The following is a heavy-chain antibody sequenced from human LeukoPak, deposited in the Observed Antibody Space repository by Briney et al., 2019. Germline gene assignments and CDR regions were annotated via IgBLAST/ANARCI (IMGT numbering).Heavy chain of an antibody. CDR3: AKDMPAGWQSSYMYV. J-gene: IGHJ6*03. CDR2: ISSSSSYV. D-gene: IGHD2-2*01. Sequence: GGCLRLSCAASGFTFSSDSMNSVRQAPGEWLGWVSSISSSSSYVYYADSVKGRFTISRDKPMNSLYEQMDSRIAEDLSVYYCAKDMPAGWQSSYMYVWGKGAT. V-gene: IGHV3-21*01. CDR1: GFTFSSDS.